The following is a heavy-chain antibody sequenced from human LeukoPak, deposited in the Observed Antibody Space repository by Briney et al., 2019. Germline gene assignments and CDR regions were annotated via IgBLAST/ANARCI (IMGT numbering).Heavy chain of an antibody. Sequence: ASVKVSCKASGYTFTGYYMHWVRKAPGQGLEWTGWINPNSGGTNYAQKFQGRVTMTRDTSISTAYMELSRLRSDDTAVYYCARASRVRYYGSGSYDYWGQGTLVTVSS. D-gene: IGHD3-10*01. V-gene: IGHV1-2*02. J-gene: IGHJ4*02. CDR2: INPNSGGT. CDR3: ARASRVRYYGSGSYDY. CDR1: GYTFTGYY.